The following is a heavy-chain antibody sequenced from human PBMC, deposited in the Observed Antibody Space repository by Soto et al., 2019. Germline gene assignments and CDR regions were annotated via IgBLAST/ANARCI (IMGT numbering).Heavy chain of an antibody. CDR2: ISVSGANT. D-gene: IGHD3-16*01. Sequence: EVQLLESGGGLVHPGGSLRLSCVASGFKFSSYALTWVRQAPGKGLEWVSVISVSGANTYYADSVKGRFTISRDNSKNNLYLQMNSLRAEDTAIYYCGKASTYPLDGVDVWGQGTTVTVSS. CDR1: GFKFSSYA. V-gene: IGHV3-23*01. CDR3: GKASTYPLDGVDV. J-gene: IGHJ6*02.